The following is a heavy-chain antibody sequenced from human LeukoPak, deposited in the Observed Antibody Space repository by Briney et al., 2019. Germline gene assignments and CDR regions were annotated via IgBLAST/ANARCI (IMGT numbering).Heavy chain of an antibody. J-gene: IGHJ5*02. D-gene: IGHD4-17*01. V-gene: IGHV3-23*01. CDR3: TNDPNGDYVGAFDP. CDR1: GFSFSSFA. CDR2: INGGHYPT. Sequence: GGSLRLSCAASGFSFSSFAMTWVRQAPGKGLEWVSSINGGHYPTYNTDSVKGRFTISRDNSRNTLYLQMNSLRADDTAVYYCTNDPNGDYVGAFDPWGQGTLVTVSS.